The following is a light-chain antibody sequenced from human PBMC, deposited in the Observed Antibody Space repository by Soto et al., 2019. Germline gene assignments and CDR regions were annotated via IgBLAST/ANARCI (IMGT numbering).Light chain of an antibody. J-gene: IGKJ4*01. Sequence: EIVLTQSPATLSLSPGERATLSCRASQSVSSYLAWYQQKPGQAPRLLISDASSRATGIPARFSGGGSGTDFTLTISSLEPEDFEVYYCQQRSNWPLTFGGGTKVEIK. CDR1: QSVSSY. CDR3: QQRSNWPLT. CDR2: DAS. V-gene: IGKV3-11*01.